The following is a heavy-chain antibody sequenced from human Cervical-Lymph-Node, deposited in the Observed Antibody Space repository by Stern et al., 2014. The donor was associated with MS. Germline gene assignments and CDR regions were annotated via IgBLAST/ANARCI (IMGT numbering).Heavy chain of an antibody. CDR1: GFSVSNNY. CDR2: LYIGDDT. D-gene: IGHD4-17*01. J-gene: IGHJ6*02. CDR3: AREDERDYGGRAMDV. Sequence: EVQLVESGGGLIQPGGSLRLSCAASGFSVSNNYMIWVRQAPGKGLEWVSVLYIGDDTFYAHSVKGRFTISRDNSKNTLYLQMNSLRADDTAVYYCAREDERDYGGRAMDVWGQGTTVTVSS. V-gene: IGHV3-53*01.